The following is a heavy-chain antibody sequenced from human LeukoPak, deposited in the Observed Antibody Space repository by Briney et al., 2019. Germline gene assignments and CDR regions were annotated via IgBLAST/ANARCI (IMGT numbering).Heavy chain of an antibody. V-gene: IGHV3-23*01. CDR2: SGSTT. CDR1: GFIFSNYA. J-gene: IGHJ4*02. CDR3: TRDSSYGDYPTAFDY. D-gene: IGHD4-17*01. Sequence: PGGSLRLSCAASGFIFSNYAMTWVRQAPGKGLEWVSSSGSTTDYSDSVKGRFTISRDNSKNTLYLQMNSLRADDTAVYYCTRDSSYGDYPTAFDYWGQGALVTVSS.